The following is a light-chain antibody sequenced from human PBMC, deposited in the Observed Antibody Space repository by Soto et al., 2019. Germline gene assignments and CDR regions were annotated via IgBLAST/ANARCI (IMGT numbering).Light chain of an antibody. CDR2: RAS. CDR3: QQYDAWPYT. CDR1: QSISNN. Sequence: EKVMTQSPVTLSMSPGESATLSCRASQSISNNLAWYHQKPGQAPRLLIYRASTRATGIPARFSGSGSGTEFTLTISSLQPEDFAIYSCQQYDAWPYTFGQGTKLEI. V-gene: IGKV3-15*01. J-gene: IGKJ2*01.